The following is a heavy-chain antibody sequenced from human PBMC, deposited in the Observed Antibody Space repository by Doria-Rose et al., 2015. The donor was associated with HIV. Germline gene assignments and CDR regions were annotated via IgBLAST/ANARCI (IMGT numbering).Heavy chain of an antibody. V-gene: IGHV3-9*01. D-gene: IGHD3-3*01. CDR2: ICWDSGAK. J-gene: IGHJ6*03. CDR1: GFSFESYA. CDR3: AKAPIIGPKYYFYMDV. Sequence: VQLVESGGGLVQPGRSLRLSCVGSGFSFESYAMHWVRLAPGKGLEWVAGICWDSGAKGNADSVEGRFTISRDNAKKSVYLEMRSLRPEDTAFYYCAKAPIIGPKYYFYMDVWGKGTPVTVAS.